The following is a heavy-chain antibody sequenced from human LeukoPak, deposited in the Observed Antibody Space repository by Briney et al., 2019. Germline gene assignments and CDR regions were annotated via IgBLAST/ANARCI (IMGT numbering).Heavy chain of an antibody. CDR3: ARASIAAAGVDY. CDR2: ISSSSSYI. CDR1: GFTFSSYS. Sequence: GGSLRLSCAASGFTFSSYSMNWVRQAPGKGLEWVSSISSSSSYIYYADSVKGRFTISRDNAKNSLYLQMNSLRAEDTAVYYCARASIAAAGVDYWGQGTLVTDSS. V-gene: IGHV3-21*01. D-gene: IGHD6-13*01. J-gene: IGHJ4*02.